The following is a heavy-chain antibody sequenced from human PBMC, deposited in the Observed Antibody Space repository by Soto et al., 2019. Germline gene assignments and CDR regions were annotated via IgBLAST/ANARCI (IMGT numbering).Heavy chain of an antibody. CDR1: GFTFSSYA. J-gene: IGHJ4*02. D-gene: IGHD4-4*01. CDR2: ISSNGGST. V-gene: IGHV3-64D*08. CDR3: VKEGIYTVTTLFNY. Sequence: GGSLRLSCSASGFTFSSYAMHWVRQAPGKGLEYVSAISSNGGSTYYADSVKGRFTISRDNSKNTLYLQMSSLRAEDTAVYYCVKEGIYTVTTLFNYWGQGTLVTVSS.